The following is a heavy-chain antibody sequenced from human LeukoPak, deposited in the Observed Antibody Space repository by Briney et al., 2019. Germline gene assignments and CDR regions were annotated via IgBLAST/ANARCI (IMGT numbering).Heavy chain of an antibody. D-gene: IGHD3-10*01. CDR2: ISYDGSNK. CDR3: AKDPDYGSGSYSRS. Sequence: GGSLRLSCAASGFTFSSYAMHWVRQAPGKGLEWVAVISYDGSNKYYADSVKGRFTISRDNSKNTLYLQMNSLRAEDTAVYYCAKDPDYGSGSYSRSWGQGTLVTVSS. J-gene: IGHJ5*02. CDR1: GFTFSSYA. V-gene: IGHV3-30-3*01.